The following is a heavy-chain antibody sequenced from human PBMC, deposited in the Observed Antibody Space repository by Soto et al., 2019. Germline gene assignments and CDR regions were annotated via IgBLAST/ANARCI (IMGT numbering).Heavy chain of an antibody. CDR2: ISSNWDT. J-gene: IGHJ4*02. CDR1: GASISSGGYF. D-gene: IGHD1-26*01. CDR3: AREESRGSYYFDS. V-gene: IGHV4-31*11. Sequence: PSETLSLTCAISGASISSGGYFWSWIRQHPGKGLEWIGFISSNWDTSYNPSLQSRVTMSLDTSKNQFSLRLSSVTAADTAMYYCAREESRGSYYFDSWGPGTLVTGSS.